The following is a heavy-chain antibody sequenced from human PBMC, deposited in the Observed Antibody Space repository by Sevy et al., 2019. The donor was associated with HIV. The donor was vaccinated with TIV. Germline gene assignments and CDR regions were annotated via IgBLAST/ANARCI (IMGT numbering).Heavy chain of an antibody. D-gene: IGHD3-3*01. Sequence: SETLSLTCTVSGGSISSYYWSWIRQPAGKGLEWIGRIYTSGSTNYNPSLKSRVTMSVDTSKNQFSLKLSSVTAADTAVYYCAGGFYDFWSGYYGSDYWGQGTLVTVS. J-gene: IGHJ4*02. V-gene: IGHV4-4*07. CDR2: IYTSGST. CDR1: GGSISSYY. CDR3: AGGFYDFWSGYYGSDY.